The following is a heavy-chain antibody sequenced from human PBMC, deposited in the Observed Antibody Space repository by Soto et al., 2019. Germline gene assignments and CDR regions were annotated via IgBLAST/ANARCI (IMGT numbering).Heavy chain of an antibody. CDR2: TTDTDGDR. D-gene: IGHD3-3*01. J-gene: IGHJ6*02. V-gene: IGHV3-23*01. CDR3: TTDLPIEVLRFLEPHLYYYYGMDV. CDR1: GITFRSRA. Sequence: EEQLLESGGDLVQPGGSLRLSCVASGITFRSRAMSWVRQAPGEGLEWVSVTTDTDGDRKYADSVRGRFTISRDNSKNTLYLQMNSLKTEDTAVYYCTTDLPIEVLRFLEPHLYYYYGMDVWGQGTTVTVSS.